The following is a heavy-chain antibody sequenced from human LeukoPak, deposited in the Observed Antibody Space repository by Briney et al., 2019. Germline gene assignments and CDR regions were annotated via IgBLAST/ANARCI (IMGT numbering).Heavy chain of an antibody. V-gene: IGHV3-74*01. CDR3: AKARGLLYSSWFFDY. Sequence: PGGSLRLSCAASGFTFSSYWMHWVRQAPGKGLVWVSRINSDGSSTSYADSVKGRFTISRDNAKNTLYLQMNSLRAEDTAVYYCAKARGLLYSSWFFDYWGQGTLVTVSS. J-gene: IGHJ4*02. D-gene: IGHD3-22*01. CDR1: GFTFSSYW. CDR2: INSDGSST.